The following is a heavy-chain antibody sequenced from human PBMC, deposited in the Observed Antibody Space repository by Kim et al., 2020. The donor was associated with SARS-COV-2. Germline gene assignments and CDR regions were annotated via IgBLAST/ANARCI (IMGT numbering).Heavy chain of an antibody. D-gene: IGHD2-2*03. CDR1: GFTFIGHA. J-gene: IGHJ4*02. Sequence: GGSLRLSCTTSGFTFIGHAMSWVRQAPGQGLEWVSSIDGSDGTTYYVDSVKGRFTISRDDAKNTLYLQMRALRADDTAPYYCMKGGWGWIWDHWGQGTLV. CDR2: IDGSDGTT. CDR3: MKGGWGWIWDH. V-gene: IGHV3-23*01.